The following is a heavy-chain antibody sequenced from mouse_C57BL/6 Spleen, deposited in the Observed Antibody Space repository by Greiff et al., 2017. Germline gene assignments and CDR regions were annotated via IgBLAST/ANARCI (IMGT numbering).Heavy chain of an antibody. V-gene: IGHV5-17*01. CDR3: ARLFHARGD. Sequence: DVHLVESGGGLVKPGGSLKLSCAASGFTFSDYGMHWVRQAPEKGLEWVAYISSGSSTIYYADTVKGRFTISRDNAKNTLVLQMTSLRSEETAMYYCARLFHARGDWGQGTSVTVSA. J-gene: IGHJ4*01. CDR2: ISSGSSTI. CDR1: GFTFSDYG.